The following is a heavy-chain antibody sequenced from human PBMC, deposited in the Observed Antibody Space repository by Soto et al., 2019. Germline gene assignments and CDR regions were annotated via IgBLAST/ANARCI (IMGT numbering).Heavy chain of an antibody. V-gene: IGHV4-39*01. D-gene: IGHD6-13*01. Sequence: QLQLQESGPGLVKPSETLSLTCTVSGGSISSSSYYWGWIRQPPGKGLEWIGSIYYSGSTYYNPSLKSRVTISVDTFKNQFSLKLSSVTAADTAVYYCARLDGIAAAANWFDPWGQGTLVTVSS. CDR3: ARLDGIAAAANWFDP. CDR2: IYYSGST. J-gene: IGHJ5*02. CDR1: GGSISSSSYY.